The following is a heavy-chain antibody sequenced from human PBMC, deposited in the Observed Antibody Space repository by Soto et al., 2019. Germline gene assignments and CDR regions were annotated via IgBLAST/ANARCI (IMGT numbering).Heavy chain of an antibody. CDR2: ISAYNGNT. CDR1: GYTFTSYG. D-gene: IGHD2-2*01. J-gene: IGHJ5*02. V-gene: IGHV1-18*01. CDR3: ARDAGIVLVPAVTNWFDP. Sequence: ASVKVSCKASGYTFTSYGISWVRQAPGQGLEWMGWISAYNGNTNYAQKLQGRVTMTTDTSTSTAYMELRSLSSDDTAVYYCARDAGIVLVPAVTNWFDPWGQGTLVTVSS.